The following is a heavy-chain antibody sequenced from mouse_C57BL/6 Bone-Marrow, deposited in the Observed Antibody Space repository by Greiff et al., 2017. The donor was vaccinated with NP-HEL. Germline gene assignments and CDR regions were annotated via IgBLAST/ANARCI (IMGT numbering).Heavy chain of an antibody. CDR3: ARPDYYGSSYKYFDV. CDR2: IHPNSGST. J-gene: IGHJ1*03. V-gene: IGHV1-64*01. CDR1: GYTFTSYW. D-gene: IGHD1-1*01. Sequence: QVQLQQPGAELVKPGASVKLSCKASGYTFTSYWMHWVKQRPGQGLEWIGMIHPNSGSTNYNEKFKSKATLPVDKSSSTAYMQLSSLTSEDSAVYYCARPDYYGSSYKYFDVWGTGTTVTVSS.